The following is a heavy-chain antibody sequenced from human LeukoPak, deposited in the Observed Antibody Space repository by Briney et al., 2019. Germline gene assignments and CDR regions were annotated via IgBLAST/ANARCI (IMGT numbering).Heavy chain of an antibody. J-gene: IGHJ6*04. CDR1: DYSISSGYY. CDR2: IYHSGST. D-gene: IGHD2-2*01. V-gene: IGHV4-38-2*01. CDR3: AREIRYCSSTSCYGGYGMDV. Sequence: SETLSLTCAVSDYSISSGYYWGWIRQPPGKGLEWIGSIYHSGSTYYNPSLKSRVTISVDTSKNQFSLNLSSVTAADTAVYYCAREIRYCSSTSCYGGYGMDVWGKGTTVTVSS.